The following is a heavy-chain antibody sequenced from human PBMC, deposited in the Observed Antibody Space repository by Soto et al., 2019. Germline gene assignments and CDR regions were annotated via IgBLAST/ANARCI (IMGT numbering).Heavy chain of an antibody. CDR2: IYSGGST. CDR1: GFTVSSNY. V-gene: IGHV3-53*04. D-gene: IGHD4-17*01. Sequence: GGSLRLSCAASGFTVSSNYMSWVRQAPGKGLEWVSVIYSGGSTYYADSVKGRFTISRHNSKNTLYLQMNSLRAEDTAVYYCARVQTTVTPRGAFDIWGQGTMVTVSS. CDR3: ARVQTTVTPRGAFDI. J-gene: IGHJ3*02.